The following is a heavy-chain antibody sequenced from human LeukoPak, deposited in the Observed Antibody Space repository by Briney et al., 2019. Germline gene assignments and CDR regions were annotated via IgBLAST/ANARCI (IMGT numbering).Heavy chain of an antibody. Sequence: SETLSLTCAVSGGSISSSNWWSWVRQPPGKGLEWIGEVYHSGSTNYNPSLKSRVTMSVDTSKNQSSLKLSSVTAADTAVYYCAAYSSGWYWKGAFDIWGQGTMVTVSS. CDR2: VYHSGST. D-gene: IGHD6-19*01. CDR3: AAYSSGWYWKGAFDI. J-gene: IGHJ3*02. V-gene: IGHV4-4*02. CDR1: GGSISSSNW.